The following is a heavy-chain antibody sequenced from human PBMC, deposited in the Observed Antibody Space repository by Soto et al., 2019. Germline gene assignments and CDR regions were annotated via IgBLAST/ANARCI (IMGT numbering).Heavy chain of an antibody. CDR1: GGTFSSYT. J-gene: IGHJ4*02. D-gene: IGHD6-19*01. CDR3: APKLADSSGWTGGFDY. Sequence: QVQLVQSGAEVKKPGSSVKVSCKASGGTFSSYTISWVRQAPGQGLEWMGRIIPILGIANYAQKFQGRVTITXXKXTXKAYMELSSLRSEDTAVYYCAPKLADSSGWTGGFDYWGQGTLVTVSS. V-gene: IGHV1-69*02. CDR2: IIPILGIA.